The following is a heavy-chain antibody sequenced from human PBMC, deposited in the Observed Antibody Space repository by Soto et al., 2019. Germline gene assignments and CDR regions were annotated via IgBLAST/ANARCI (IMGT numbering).Heavy chain of an antibody. CDR3: AKTWIQLWPSAFDI. V-gene: IGHV3-23*01. D-gene: IGHD5-18*01. CDR2: ISGSGGST. CDR1: GFNISGSA. J-gene: IGHJ3*02. Sequence: VGSLRLSCVASGFNISGSAVHWVRQASGKGLEWVSAISGSGGSTYYADSVKGRFTISRDNSKNTLYLQMNSLRAEDTAVYYCAKTWIQLWPSAFDIWGQGTMVTVSS.